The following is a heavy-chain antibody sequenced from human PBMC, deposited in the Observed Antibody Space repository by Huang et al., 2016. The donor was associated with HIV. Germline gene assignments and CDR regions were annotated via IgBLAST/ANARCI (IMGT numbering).Heavy chain of an antibody. J-gene: IGHJ4*02. V-gene: IGHV4-34*01. CDR3: AREKAADSAWYGVYYFDY. Sequence: QVQLRQWGAGLVKPSETLSLTCAVYGGSFSGYYWAWIRQSPGKGLEWRWEIKHIGKTNEQPCLKSRVTISKDTAKNQFSLQVTSVSAADTGVYFWAREKAADSAWYGVYYFDYWGEGALVTVTS. D-gene: IGHD6-19*01. CDR2: IKHIGKT. CDR1: GGSFSGYY.